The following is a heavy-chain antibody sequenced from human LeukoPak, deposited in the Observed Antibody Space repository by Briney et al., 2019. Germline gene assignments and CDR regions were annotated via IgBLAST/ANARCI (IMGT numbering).Heavy chain of an antibody. D-gene: IGHD6-19*01. V-gene: IGHV3-48*01. CDR2: ISSSSSTI. J-gene: IGHJ6*03. CDR3: ARVFFRSGWPERYMDV. Sequence: GGSLRLSCAASGFTFSSYSMNWVRQAPGKGLEWVSYISSSSSTIYYADSVKGRFTISRDNAKNSLYLQMNSLRAEDTAVYYCARVFFRSGWPERYMDVWGKGTTVTFSS. CDR1: GFTFSSYS.